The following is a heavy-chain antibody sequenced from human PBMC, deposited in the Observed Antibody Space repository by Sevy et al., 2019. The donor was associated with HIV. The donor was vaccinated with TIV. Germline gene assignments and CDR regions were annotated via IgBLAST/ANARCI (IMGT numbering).Heavy chain of an antibody. CDR2: INHSGST. D-gene: IGHD6-19*01. J-gene: IGHJ4*02. V-gene: IGHV4-34*01. Sequence: SETLSLTCAVYGGSFSGYYWSWIRQPPGKGLEWIGEINHSGSTNYNPSLKSRVTISVDTSKNQFSLKVSSVTAADTAVYYCARESGFPWSIAVAGLDYWGQGTLVTVSS. CDR1: GGSFSGYY. CDR3: ARESGFPWSIAVAGLDY.